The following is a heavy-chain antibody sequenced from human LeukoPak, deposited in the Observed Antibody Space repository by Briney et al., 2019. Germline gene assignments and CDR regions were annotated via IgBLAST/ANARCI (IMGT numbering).Heavy chain of an antibody. J-gene: IGHJ6*03. CDR3: TRQRGRQDGLLWFGELGYYMDV. Sequence: GGSLRLSSTASGFTFGDYAMSWFRQAPGKGLEWVGFIRSKAYGGTTEYAASVKGRFTISRDDSKSIAYLQMNSLKTEDTAVYYCTRQRGRQDGLLWFGELGYYMDVWGKGTTVTVSS. V-gene: IGHV3-49*03. CDR1: GFTFGDYA. D-gene: IGHD3-10*01. CDR2: IRSKAYGGTT.